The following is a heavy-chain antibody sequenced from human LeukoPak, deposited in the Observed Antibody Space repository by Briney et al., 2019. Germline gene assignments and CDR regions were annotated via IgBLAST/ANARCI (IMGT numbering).Heavy chain of an antibody. V-gene: IGHV4-61*02. CDR1: GGSISSGSYY. J-gene: IGHJ6*03. CDR3: ARAPMAPRSYYYYYMDV. Sequence: SQTLSLTCTVSGGSISSGSYYWSWIRQPAGKGLEWIGRIYTSGSTNYNPSLKSRVTISVDASKNQFSLKLSSVTAADTAVYYCARAPMAPRSYYYYYMDVWGKGTTVTVSS. D-gene: IGHD3-10*01. CDR2: IYTSGST.